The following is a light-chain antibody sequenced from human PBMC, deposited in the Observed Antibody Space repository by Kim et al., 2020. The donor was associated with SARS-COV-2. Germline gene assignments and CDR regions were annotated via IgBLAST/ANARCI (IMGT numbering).Light chain of an antibody. CDR1: SLRSYY. J-gene: IGLJ1*01. Sequence: SSGLTQDPAVSVALGQTVRITCQGDSLRSYYANWYQQKPGQAPVVVIYGTNNRPSGIPDRFSGSSSGNTAFLTITGAQAEDEADYYCNSRDDVFGTGTKV. CDR3: NSRDDV. CDR2: GTN. V-gene: IGLV3-19*01.